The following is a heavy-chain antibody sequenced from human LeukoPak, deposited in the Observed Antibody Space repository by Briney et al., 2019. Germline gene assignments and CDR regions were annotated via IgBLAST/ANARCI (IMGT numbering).Heavy chain of an antibody. D-gene: IGHD3-16*02. CDR3: AISDSWGSYRVLDY. Sequence: SETLSLTCTVSGASISNYYWSWIRQSPGKGLEWIGYMLYSGSTNQNPSLRSRVTISVDTSKNQVSLKLSSVTAADTAVYYCAISDSWGSYRVLDYWGQGALVTVSS. CDR1: GASISNYY. J-gene: IGHJ4*02. V-gene: IGHV4-59*08. CDR2: MLYSGST.